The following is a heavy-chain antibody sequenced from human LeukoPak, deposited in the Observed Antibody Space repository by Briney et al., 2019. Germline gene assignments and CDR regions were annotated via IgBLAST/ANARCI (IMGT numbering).Heavy chain of an antibody. V-gene: IGHV4-30-2*01. Sequence: SETLSLTRVVSGGSISSGGYSWSWIRQPPGKGLEWIGYIYHSGSTYYNSSLKSRVTISVDRSKNQFSLKLSSVTAADTAVYYCARLYDSSGYYHFNHWGQGTLVTVSS. J-gene: IGHJ4*02. CDR2: IYHSGST. CDR1: GGSISSGGYS. D-gene: IGHD3-22*01. CDR3: ARLYDSSGYYHFNH.